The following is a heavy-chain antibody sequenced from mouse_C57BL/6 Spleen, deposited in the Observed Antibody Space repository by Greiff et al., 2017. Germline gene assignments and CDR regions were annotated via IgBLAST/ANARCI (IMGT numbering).Heavy chain of an antibody. CDR2: IDPSDSST. D-gene: IGHD3-3*01. Sequence: QVQLKQPGAELVKPGASVKLSCTASGYTFTSYWMQWVKQRPGQGLEWIGEIDPSDSSTNYKQKFKGKATLTVDTSYSTAYMQISSLTSEDSAVYYCARGGQDAMDYWGQGTSVTVSS. J-gene: IGHJ4*01. V-gene: IGHV1-50*01. CDR3: ARGGQDAMDY. CDR1: GYTFTSYW.